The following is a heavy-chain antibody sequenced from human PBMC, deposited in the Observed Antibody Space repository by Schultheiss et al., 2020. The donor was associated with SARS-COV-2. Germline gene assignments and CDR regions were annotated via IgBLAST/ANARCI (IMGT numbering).Heavy chain of an antibody. J-gene: IGHJ4*02. CDR1: GFTFSSYA. Sequence: SCAASGFTFSSYAMHWVRQAPGKGLEWVAVISYDGSNKYYADSVKGRFTISRDNSKNTLYLQMNSLRAEDTAVYYCAREGMVRGVVPDYWGQGTLVTVSS. D-gene: IGHD3-10*01. CDR3: AREGMVRGVVPDY. V-gene: IGHV3-30*01. CDR2: ISYDGSNK.